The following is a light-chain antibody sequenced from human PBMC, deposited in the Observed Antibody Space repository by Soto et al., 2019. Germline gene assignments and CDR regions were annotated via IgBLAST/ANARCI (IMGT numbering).Light chain of an antibody. J-gene: IGKJ5*01. V-gene: IGKV3-11*01. CDR2: DAS. Sequence: VVLAQSPATLSLSPGERATLSCRTSLSFSLYLYWYQQQPGQAPRLLLSDASNRDTGIPARFSGSGSGTDFTLTISSLEPEDFAVYYCHQRQYWPPITFGQGTRLEIK. CDR3: HQRQYWPPIT. CDR1: LSFSLY.